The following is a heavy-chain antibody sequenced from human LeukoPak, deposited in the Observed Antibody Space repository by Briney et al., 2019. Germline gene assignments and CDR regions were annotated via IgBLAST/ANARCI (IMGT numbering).Heavy chain of an antibody. D-gene: IGHD5-12*01. V-gene: IGHV1-69*04. CDR1: GGTFSSYA. J-gene: IGHJ4*02. CDR3: AREGIVATIIDY. CDR2: IIPILGIA. Sequence: SVKVSCKASGGTFSSYAISWVRQAPGQGLEWMGRIIPILGIANYAQKFQGRVTITADKSTSTAYMELSSLRSEDTAVYYCAREGIVATIIDYWGQGTLVTVSS.